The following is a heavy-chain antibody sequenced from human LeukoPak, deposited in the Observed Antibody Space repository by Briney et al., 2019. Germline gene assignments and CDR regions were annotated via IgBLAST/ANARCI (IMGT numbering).Heavy chain of an antibody. J-gene: IGHJ3*02. Sequence: GASVKVSCKASGGTFSSYTISWVQQAPGQGLEWMGRIIPILGIANYAQKFQGRVTITADKSTSTAYMELSSLRSEDTAVYYCARSTFNYGAFDIWGQGTMVTVSS. CDR1: GGTFSSYT. D-gene: IGHD4-11*01. CDR2: IIPILGIA. CDR3: ARSTFNYGAFDI. V-gene: IGHV1-69*02.